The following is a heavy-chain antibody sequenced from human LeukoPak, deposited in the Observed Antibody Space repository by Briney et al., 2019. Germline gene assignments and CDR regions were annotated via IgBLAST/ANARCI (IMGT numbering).Heavy chain of an antibody. J-gene: IGHJ6*02. V-gene: IGHV4-39*02. CDR2: IYYSGST. CDR1: GGSISSSSYY. D-gene: IGHD5-12*01. Sequence: SETLSLTCTVSGGSISSSSYYWGWIRQPPGKGLERIGSIYYSGSTYYNPSLKSRVTISVDTSKNQFSLKLSSVTAADTAVYYCARDLVATIHYYYGMDVWGQGTTVTVSS. CDR3: ARDLVATIHYYYGMDV.